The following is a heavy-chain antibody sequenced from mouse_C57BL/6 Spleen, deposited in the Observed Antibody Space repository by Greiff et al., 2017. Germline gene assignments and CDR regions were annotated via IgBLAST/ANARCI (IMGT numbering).Heavy chain of an antibody. CDR1: GFNFKDYY. CDR2: IDPGDGDT. D-gene: IGHD1-1*01. Sequence: VQLQQSGAELVRPGASVKLSCTASGFNFKDYYMHWVKQRPEQGLEWIGRIDPGDGDTDYDPKFKGKATMTADTSSNTAYLQLSSLTSEDTAVYYCTRSYYGSSYWDFDVWGKGTTVTVSS. J-gene: IGHJ1*03. CDR3: TRSYYGSSYWDFDV. V-gene: IGHV14-1*01.